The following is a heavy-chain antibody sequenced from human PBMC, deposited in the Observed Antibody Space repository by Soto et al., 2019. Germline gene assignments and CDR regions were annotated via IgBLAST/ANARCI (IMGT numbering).Heavy chain of an antibody. CDR3: ATPYSGYDFYFLYY. CDR1: GGSISSSSYY. V-gene: IGHV4-39*01. Sequence: SETLSLTCTVSGGSISSSSYYWGWIRQPPGKGLEWIGSIYYSGSTYYNPSLKSRVTISVDTSKNQFSLKLSSVTAADTAVYYCATPYSGYDFYFLYYWGQGTLVTVSS. J-gene: IGHJ4*02. CDR2: IYYSGST. D-gene: IGHD5-12*01.